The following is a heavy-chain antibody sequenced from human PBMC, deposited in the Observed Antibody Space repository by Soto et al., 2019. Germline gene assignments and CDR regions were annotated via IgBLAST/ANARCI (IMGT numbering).Heavy chain of an antibody. D-gene: IGHD5-12*01. V-gene: IGHV3-66*01. CDR1: GFTVSDNY. J-gene: IGHJ4*02. Sequence: EVQLVESGGGLVQPGGSLRLSCAASGFTVSDNYMSWVRQVPGKGLEWVSVIYSGGNTYYADSVKGRFTISRDNSRNTLYLQMNSLRAEDTAVYYCARDRGGRDGYNWDYWGQGTLVTVSS. CDR3: ARDRGGRDGYNWDY. CDR2: IYSGGNT.